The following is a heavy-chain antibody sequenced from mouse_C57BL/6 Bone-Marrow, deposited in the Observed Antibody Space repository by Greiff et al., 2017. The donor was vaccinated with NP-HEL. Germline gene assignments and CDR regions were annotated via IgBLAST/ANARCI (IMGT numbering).Heavy chain of an antibody. V-gene: IGHV2-6*01. CDR1: GFSLTSYG. CDR3: ASLRPWFAY. Sequence: QVHVKQSGPGLVAPSQSLSITCTVSGFSLTSYGVDWVRQSPGKGLEWLGVIWGVGSTNYNSALKSRLSISKDNSKSQVFLKMNSLQTDDTAMYYCASLRPWFAYWGQGTLVTVSA. D-gene: IGHD1-2*01. CDR2: IWGVGST. J-gene: IGHJ3*01.